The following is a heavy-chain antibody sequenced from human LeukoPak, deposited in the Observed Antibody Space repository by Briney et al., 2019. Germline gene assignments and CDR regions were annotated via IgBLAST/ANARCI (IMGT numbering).Heavy chain of an antibody. Sequence: GGSLRLSCAASGFTFSSYSMNWVRQAPGKGLEWVSSISSSSSYIYYADSVKGRFTISRDNAKNSLYLQMNSLRAEDTAVHYCARGLPITMVRGVINYWGQGTLVTVSS. V-gene: IGHV3-21*01. D-gene: IGHD3-10*01. J-gene: IGHJ4*02. CDR2: ISSSSSYI. CDR3: ARGLPITMVRGVINY. CDR1: GFTFSSYS.